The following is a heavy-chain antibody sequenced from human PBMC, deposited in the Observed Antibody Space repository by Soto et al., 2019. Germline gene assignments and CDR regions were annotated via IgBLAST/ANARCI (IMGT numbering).Heavy chain of an antibody. V-gene: IGHV1-69*13. CDR2: IIPIFGTA. J-gene: IGHJ6*02. CDR1: GGPFSSYA. CDR3: ARDRSSSSSDYYYYGMDV. D-gene: IGHD6-6*01. Sequence: SVKVSCKASGGPFSSYAISWVRQAPGQGLEWMGGIIPIFGTANYAQKFQGRVTITAGESTSTAYMELSSLRSEDTAVYYCARDRSSSSSDYYYYGMDVWGQGTTVTVSS.